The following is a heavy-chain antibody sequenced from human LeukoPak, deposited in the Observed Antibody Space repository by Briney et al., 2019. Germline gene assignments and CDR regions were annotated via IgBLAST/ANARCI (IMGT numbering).Heavy chain of an antibody. D-gene: IGHD2-15*01. Sequence: SQTLSLTCTVSGGSISSGDYYWSWIRQPPGKGLEWIGYIYYSGSTYCNPSLKSRVTISVDTSKNQFSLKLSSVTAADTAVYYCARDVVVVAATSYYYYYGMDVWGQGTTVTVSS. J-gene: IGHJ6*02. CDR3: ARDVVVVAATSYYYYYGMDV. V-gene: IGHV4-30-4*01. CDR2: IYYSGST. CDR1: GGSISSGDYY.